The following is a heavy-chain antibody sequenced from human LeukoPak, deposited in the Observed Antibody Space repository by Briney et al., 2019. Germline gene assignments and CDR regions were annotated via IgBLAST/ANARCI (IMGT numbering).Heavy chain of an antibody. D-gene: IGHD5-24*01. CDR3: ARGGQGDGYSADEAFDF. CDR1: GDNVSSNSSA. V-gene: IGHV6-1*01. J-gene: IGHJ3*01. CDR2: TYYRSKWYN. Sequence: SQTLSLTCAISGDNVSSNSSACNWIRQSPSRGLEWLGRTYYRSKWYNDYAVSVKSRITINPDTSKNQFSLQLNSVTPEDTAVYYCARGGQGDGYSADEAFDFWGQGTMVTVSS.